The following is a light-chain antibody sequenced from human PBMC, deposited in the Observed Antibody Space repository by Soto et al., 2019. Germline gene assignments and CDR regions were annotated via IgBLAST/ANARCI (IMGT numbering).Light chain of an antibody. CDR2: DAS. J-gene: IGKJ5*01. Sequence: EIVLTQSPATLSLFPGERATLSCRASQSISTYLAWYQQRSGQAPRLLIFDASSRATGILARFSGSGSGTDFTLTISSLEPEDFAVYYCQQRSNWPPITFGQGTRMEIK. V-gene: IGKV3-11*01. CDR1: QSISTY. CDR3: QQRSNWPPIT.